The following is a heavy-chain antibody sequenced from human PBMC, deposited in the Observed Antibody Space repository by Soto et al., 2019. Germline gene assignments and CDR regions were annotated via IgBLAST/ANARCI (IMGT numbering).Heavy chain of an antibody. CDR2: IWYDGSNK. D-gene: IGHD3-22*01. CDR1: GFTFSSYG. Sequence: GGSLRLSCAASGFTFSSYGMHWVRQAPGKGLEWVEVIWYDGSNKYYADSVNGRFTISRDNSKNTLYLQMNSLRAEDTAVCYCARDPLDVTSYDSYVRGADYYFDYWGQGTLVTVSS. J-gene: IGHJ4*02. CDR3: ARDPLDVTSYDSYVRGADYYFDY. V-gene: IGHV3-33*01.